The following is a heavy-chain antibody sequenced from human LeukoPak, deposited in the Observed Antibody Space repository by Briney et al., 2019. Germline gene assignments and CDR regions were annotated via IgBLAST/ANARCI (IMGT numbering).Heavy chain of an antibody. CDR2: IYYSGST. J-gene: IGHJ6*02. V-gene: IGHV4-59*01. CDR1: GFTLSDYY. D-gene: IGHD6-13*01. CDR3: ARGGESIAAADQWDYYYYGMDV. Sequence: LRLSCAASGFTLSDYYMSWIRQPPGKGLEWIGYIYYSGSTNYNPSLKSRVTISVDTSKNQFSLKLSSVTAADTAVYYCARGGESIAAADQWDYYYYGMDVWGQGTTVTVSS.